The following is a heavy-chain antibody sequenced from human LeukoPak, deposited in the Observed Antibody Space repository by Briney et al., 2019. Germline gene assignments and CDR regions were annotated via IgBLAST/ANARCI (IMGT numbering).Heavy chain of an antibody. J-gene: IGHJ4*02. CDR3: VSRGCSGTSCYVGSLYYFDY. D-gene: IGHD2-2*01. Sequence: GGSLRLSCAASGLSFSRYWLTWVRQAPGKGLEWVANIKEDGSEKNYVDSVKGRFIISRDNAKNSLYPQMNSLRDEDTAVYHCVSRGCSGTSCYVGSLYYFDYWGQGTLVTVSS. CDR1: GLSFSRYW. V-gene: IGHV3-7*03. CDR2: IKEDGSEK.